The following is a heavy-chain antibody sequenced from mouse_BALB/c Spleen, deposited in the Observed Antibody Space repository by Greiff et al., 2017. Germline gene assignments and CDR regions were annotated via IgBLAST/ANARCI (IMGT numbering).Heavy chain of an antibody. J-gene: IGHJ3*01. CDR2: INPSSGYT. CDR3: ARGDSSGYVAY. CDR1: GYTFTSYW. Sequence: QVQLQQSGAELAKPGASVKMSCKASGYTFTSYWMHWVKQRPGQGLEWIGYINPSSGYTEYNQKFKDKATLTADKSSSTAYMQLSSLTSEDSAVYYCARGDSSGYVAYWGQGTLVTVSA. D-gene: IGHD3-2*01. V-gene: IGHV1-7*01.